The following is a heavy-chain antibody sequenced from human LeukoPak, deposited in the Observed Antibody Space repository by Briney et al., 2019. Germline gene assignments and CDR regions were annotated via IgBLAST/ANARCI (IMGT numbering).Heavy chain of an antibody. CDR1: GGTFNTYA. D-gene: IGHD4-17*01. CDR3: AGAPLLTTVSSDYYYYFMDL. CDR2: IIPLFGTP. V-gene: IGHV1-69*01. Sequence: SVKVSCKAYGGTFNTYAFSWVRQAPGQGLEWMGGIIPLFGTPNYAQKFQARLTITASESTTTFAMELRGLTSDDTAVYFCAGAPLLTTVSSDYYYYFMDLWGTGTMVTVSS. J-gene: IGHJ6*03.